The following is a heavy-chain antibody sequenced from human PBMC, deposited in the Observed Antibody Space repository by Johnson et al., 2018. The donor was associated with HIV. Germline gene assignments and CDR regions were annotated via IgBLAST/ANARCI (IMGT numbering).Heavy chain of an antibody. CDR1: GFTFSSYG. V-gene: IGHV3-30*02. Sequence: QVQLVESGGGVVQPGGSLRLSCAASGFTFSSYGMHWVRQAPGKGLEWVAFIRYDGSNKYYADSVKGRFTISRDNSKNTQYLQVNSQRAEDTDVYYCARGWLFGDAFDIWGQGTMVTVSS. D-gene: IGHD3-9*01. CDR3: ARGWLFGDAFDI. J-gene: IGHJ3*02. CDR2: IRYDGSNK.